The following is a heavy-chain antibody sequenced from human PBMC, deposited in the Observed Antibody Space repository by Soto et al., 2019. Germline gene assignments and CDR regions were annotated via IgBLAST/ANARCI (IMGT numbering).Heavy chain of an antibody. V-gene: IGHV3-21*01. CDR2: IGSSSSYI. J-gene: IGHJ6*03. Sequence: EVQLVESGGGLVKPGGSLRLSCAASGFTFSSYSMNWVRQAPGKGLEWVSSIGSSSSYIYYADSVKGRFTISRDNAKNSLYLQMNSLRAEDTAVYYCASTNSRSYYMDVWGKGTTVTVSS. D-gene: IGHD6-13*01. CDR3: ASTNSRSYYMDV. CDR1: GFTFSSYS.